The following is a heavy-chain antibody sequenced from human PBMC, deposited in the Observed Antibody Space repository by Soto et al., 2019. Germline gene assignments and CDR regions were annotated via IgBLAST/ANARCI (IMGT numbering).Heavy chain of an antibody. CDR3: ARTGDSSGPRPTDAFDI. CDR2: IIPIFGTA. Sequence: QVQLVQSGAEVQKPGSSVKVSCKASGGTFSSYAISWVRQAPGQGLEWMGGIIPIFGTANYAQKFQGRVTITADESTSTAYMELSSLRSEDTAVYYCARTGDSSGPRPTDAFDIWGQGTMVTVSS. V-gene: IGHV1-69*01. D-gene: IGHD3-22*01. CDR1: GGTFSSYA. J-gene: IGHJ3*02.